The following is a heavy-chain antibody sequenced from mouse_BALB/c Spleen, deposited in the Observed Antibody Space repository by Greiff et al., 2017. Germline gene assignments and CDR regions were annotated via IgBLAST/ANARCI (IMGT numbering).Heavy chain of an antibody. J-gene: IGHJ4*01. CDR3: ARIPYGDYAMDY. Sequence: EVKLVESGGGLVQPGGSRKLSCAASGFTFSSFGMHWVRQAPEKGLEWVAYISSGSSTIYYADTVKGRFTISRDNPKNTLFLQMTSLRSEDTAMYYCARIPYGDYAMDYRGQGTSVTVSS. V-gene: IGHV5-17*02. CDR1: GFTFSSFG. D-gene: IGHD1-1*02. CDR2: ISSGSSTI.